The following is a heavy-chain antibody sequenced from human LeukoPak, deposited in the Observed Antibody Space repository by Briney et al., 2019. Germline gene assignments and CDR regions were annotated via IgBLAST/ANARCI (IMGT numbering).Heavy chain of an antibody. CDR2: IYYSGST. CDR3: ASVRVGASKLAEYIEY. V-gene: IGHV4-59*01. D-gene: IGHD1-26*01. CDR1: GGSISSYS. Sequence: SETLSLTCTVSGGSISSYSWSWIRQPPGKGLEYIGYIYYSGSTNYSPSLRSRATISVDTSRNQVSLRLSSVTAADTAVYYCASVRVGASKLAEYIEYWGRGTLVTVSA. J-gene: IGHJ1*01.